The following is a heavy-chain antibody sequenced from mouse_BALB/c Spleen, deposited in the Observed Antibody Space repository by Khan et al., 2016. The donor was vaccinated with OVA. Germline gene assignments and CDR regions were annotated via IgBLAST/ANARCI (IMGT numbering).Heavy chain of an antibody. CDR3: ARGGAAYYRNDGGAMEY. D-gene: IGHD2-14*01. Sequence: QIQLVQSGPELKKPGETVRISCKASGYTFTTAGIQWVQKMPGKGLKWIGWINTHSGVPKYAEDFKGRFAFSLAISVNPAYLQITNLKNADTATYFCARGGAAYYRNDGGAMEYWGQGTAVTVSS. CDR1: GYTFTTAG. CDR2: INTHSGVP. V-gene: IGHV9-4*02. J-gene: IGHJ4*01.